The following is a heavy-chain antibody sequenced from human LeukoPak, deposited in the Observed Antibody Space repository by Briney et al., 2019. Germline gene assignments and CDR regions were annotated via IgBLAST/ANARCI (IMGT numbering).Heavy chain of an antibody. V-gene: IGHV3-20*04. J-gene: IGHJ3*02. CDR2: INWNGGST. Sequence: GGSLRLSCAASGFTFDDYGMSWVRQAPGKGLEWVSEINWNGGSTGYADSVKGRFTISRDNAKNSLYLQMNSLRAEDTALYYCARPGIVGAKWAFDIWGQGTMVTVSS. CDR1: GFTFDDYG. D-gene: IGHD1-26*01. CDR3: ARPGIVGAKWAFDI.